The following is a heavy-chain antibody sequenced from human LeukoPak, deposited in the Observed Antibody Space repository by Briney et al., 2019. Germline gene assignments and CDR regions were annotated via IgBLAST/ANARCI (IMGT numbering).Heavy chain of an antibody. CDR2: IIYDGTNK. D-gene: IGHD3-22*01. CDR1: GFTFSNYA. CDR3: ARAPMSYDSSGFGVAFDI. Sequence: AGGPLRLSCAASGFTFSNYAMHWVRQAPGKGLEWVAVIIYDGTNKYYADSVKGRFTISRDNSKNTMYLQMTSLRAEDTAMYYCARAPMSYDSSGFGVAFDIWGQGTMVTVSS. J-gene: IGHJ3*02. V-gene: IGHV3-30*04.